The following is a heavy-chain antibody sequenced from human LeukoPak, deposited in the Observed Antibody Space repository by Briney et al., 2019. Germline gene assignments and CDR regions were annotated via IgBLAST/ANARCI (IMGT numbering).Heavy chain of an antibody. Sequence: SETLSLTCAVSGGSTSSGGYSWSWIRQPPGKGLEWIGYIYHSGSTYYNPSLKSRVTISVDRSKNQFSLKLSSVTAADTAVYYCARVSGGSYYDWYFDLWGRGTLVTVSS. CDR1: GGSTSSGGYS. CDR3: ARVSGGSYYDWYFDL. D-gene: IGHD1-26*01. V-gene: IGHV4-30-2*01. J-gene: IGHJ2*01. CDR2: IYHSGST.